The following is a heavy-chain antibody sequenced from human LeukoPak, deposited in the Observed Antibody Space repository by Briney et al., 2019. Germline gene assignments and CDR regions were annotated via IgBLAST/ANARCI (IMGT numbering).Heavy chain of an antibody. CDR2: ISYSGST. V-gene: IGHV4-59*11. Sequence: SETLSLTCTVSGGSISSHYWSWIRQPPGNGLEWIGYISYSGSTDYNPSLKSRVTISLDTSKNQFSLRLSSVTPADTAVYYCARETRLHSGSYSNDAFDIWGQGTMVTVSS. CDR3: ARETRLHSGSYSNDAFDI. J-gene: IGHJ3*02. CDR1: GGSISSHY. D-gene: IGHD1-26*01.